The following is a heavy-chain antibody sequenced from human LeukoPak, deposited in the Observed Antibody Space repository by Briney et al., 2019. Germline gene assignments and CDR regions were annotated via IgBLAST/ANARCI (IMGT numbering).Heavy chain of an antibody. J-gene: IGHJ4*02. V-gene: IGHV3-74*01. CDR3: ARGRYGDYH. CDR2: INPDGSTT. CDR1: GFTFSSYS. Sequence: GGSLRLSCAASGFTFSSYSMNWVRQAPGKGLVWVSGINPDGSTTTYADSVKGRFTISRENAKSTLYLHMNILRVEDTAVYYCARGRYGDYHWGQGTLVTVSS. D-gene: IGHD4-17*01.